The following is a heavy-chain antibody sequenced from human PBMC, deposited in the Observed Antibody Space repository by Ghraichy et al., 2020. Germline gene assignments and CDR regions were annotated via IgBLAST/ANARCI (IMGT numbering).Heavy chain of an antibody. V-gene: IGHV3-30*03. CDR1: GFTFSNYG. CDR3: APNGGMYSS. J-gene: IGHJ5*02. CDR2: ISYDVNNK. D-gene: IGHD2-8*01. Sequence: GESLNISCVVSGFTFSNYGIHWVRQAPGKGLEWVAIISYDVNNKYYADSVKGRFIVSRDNSKNTLYLQMNSLRPDDTAIYYCAPNGGMYSSWGQGTLVAVSS.